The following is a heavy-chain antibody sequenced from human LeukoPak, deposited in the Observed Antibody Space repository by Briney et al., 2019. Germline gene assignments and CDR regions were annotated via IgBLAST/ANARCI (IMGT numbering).Heavy chain of an antibody. Sequence: GGSLRLSCAAAGFTFSSYAMSWVRQAPGKGLEWVSAISGSGGSTYYADSVKGRFTISRDNTKNTLYLQMNSLRAEDTAVYYCANLISPDGDYWGQGTLVTVSS. V-gene: IGHV3-23*01. CDR3: ANLISPDGDY. J-gene: IGHJ4*02. CDR2: ISGSGGST. D-gene: IGHD2/OR15-2a*01. CDR1: GFTFSSYA.